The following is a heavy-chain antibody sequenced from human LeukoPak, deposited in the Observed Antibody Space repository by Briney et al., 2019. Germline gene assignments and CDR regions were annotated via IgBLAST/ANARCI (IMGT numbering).Heavy chain of an antibody. Sequence: GGSLRLSCAASEFTVSSNYMSWVRQAPGKGLEWVSVIYSGGSTYYADSVKGRFTISRDNSKNTLYLQMNSLRAEDTAVYYCARSPDGYYYVGYFQHWGQGTLVTVSS. CDR3: ARSPDGYYYVGYFQH. V-gene: IGHV3-53*01. D-gene: IGHD3-22*01. J-gene: IGHJ1*01. CDR2: IYSGGST. CDR1: EFTVSSNY.